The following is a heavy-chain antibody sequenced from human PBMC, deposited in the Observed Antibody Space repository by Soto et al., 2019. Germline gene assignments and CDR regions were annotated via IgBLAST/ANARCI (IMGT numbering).Heavy chain of an antibody. CDR2: IGSDGRRD. J-gene: IGHJ4*02. V-gene: IGHV3-33*01. CDR3: ARDDDYGDNGLDY. D-gene: IGHD4-17*01. CDR1: GFTFGRHG. Sequence: QVQLVESGGGVVQPGGSLRLSCAASGFTFGRHGMHWVRQAPGKGLEWVAVIGSDGRRDSYADSVKGRFTISRDNGQTTLYLQMTSLRAEDTAVYYCARDDDYGDNGLDYWGQGTVVTVSS.